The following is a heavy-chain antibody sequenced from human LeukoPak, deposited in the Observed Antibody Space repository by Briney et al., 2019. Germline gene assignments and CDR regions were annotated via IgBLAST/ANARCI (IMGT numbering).Heavy chain of an antibody. Sequence: SETLSLTCTVSGGSISSSSYYWGWIRQPPGKGLEWIGSIYYSGSTYYNPSLKSRVTISVDTSKNQFSLKLSSVTAADTAVYYCARPRGHVVVPAAYYYYMDVWGKGTTVTVSS. V-gene: IGHV4-39*01. CDR2: IYYSGST. CDR1: GGSISSSSYY. CDR3: ARPRGHVVVPAAYYYYMDV. J-gene: IGHJ6*03. D-gene: IGHD2-2*01.